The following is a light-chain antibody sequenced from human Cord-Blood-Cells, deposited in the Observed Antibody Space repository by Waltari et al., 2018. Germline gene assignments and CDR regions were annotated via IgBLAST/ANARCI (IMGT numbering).Light chain of an antibody. J-gene: IGKJ1*01. CDR2: AAS. CDR1: QSISSY. V-gene: IGKV1-39*01. CDR3: QQSYSTPRT. Sequence: DLKMTQSPSSLSASVGARVTITCRASQSISSYLNWYQQKPGKAPKLLIYAASSLQSGVPSRFSGSGSWTDFTLTISSLQPEDFATYYCQQSYSTPRTFGQGTKVEIK.